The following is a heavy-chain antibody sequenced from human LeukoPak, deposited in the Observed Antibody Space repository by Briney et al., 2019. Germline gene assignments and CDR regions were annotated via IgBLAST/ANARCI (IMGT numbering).Heavy chain of an antibody. Sequence: GGSLRLSCAASGFTFSSYSMNWVRQAPGKGLEWVSSISSTSSYIYYADSVKGRFTISSDNANDSLFLQLNSLRAEDAAMYYCARVEAVAGNWGGLDPWGQGTLVTVSS. V-gene: IGHV3-21*01. CDR2: ISSTSSYI. J-gene: IGHJ5*02. CDR3: ARVEAVAGNWGGLDP. D-gene: IGHD6-19*01. CDR1: GFTFSSYS.